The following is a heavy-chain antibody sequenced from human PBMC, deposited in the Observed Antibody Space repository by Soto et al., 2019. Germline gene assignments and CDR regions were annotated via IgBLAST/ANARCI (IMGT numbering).Heavy chain of an antibody. CDR2: ISGSGGSI. V-gene: IGHV3-23*01. J-gene: IGHJ6*02. CDR1: GFTFSTYA. Sequence: EVQLLESGGGLVQPGGSLRLSCAASGFTFSTYAMNWVRQAPGNGLEWVSAISGSGGSIHYADSVTGRFTISRDNSKNTLYLQMNSLRDEDTAVYHCVKGYWKGDVWGQGTTVTVSS. D-gene: IGHD1-1*01. CDR3: VKGYWKGDV.